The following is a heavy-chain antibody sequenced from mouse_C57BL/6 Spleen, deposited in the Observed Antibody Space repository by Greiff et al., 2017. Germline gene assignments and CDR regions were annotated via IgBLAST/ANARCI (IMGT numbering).Heavy chain of an antibody. Sequence: QVQLQQPGTELVKPGASVKLSCKASGYTFTSYWMHWVKQRPGQGLEWIGNINPSNGGTNYNEKFKSKATLTVDKSSNTAYMQLSSLTSEDSAVYYCARAETWTAWFAYWGQGTLVTVSA. V-gene: IGHV1-53*01. CDR3: ARAETWTAWFAY. CDR2: INPSNGGT. J-gene: IGHJ3*01. CDR1: GYTFTSYW.